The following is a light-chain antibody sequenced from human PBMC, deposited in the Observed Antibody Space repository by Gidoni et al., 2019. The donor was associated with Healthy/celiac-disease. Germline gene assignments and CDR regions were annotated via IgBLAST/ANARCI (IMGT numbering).Light chain of an antibody. CDR3: QQSYSTPLT. V-gene: IGKV1-39*01. CDR1: QSISSY. Sequence: DSQRTQSASSLSASVGDRVTITCRASQSISSYLNWYQQKPGKAPKLLIYAASSLQSGVPSRFSGSGSGTDFTLTISSLQPEDFATYYCQQSYSTPLTFGGGTKVEIK. CDR2: AAS. J-gene: IGKJ4*01.